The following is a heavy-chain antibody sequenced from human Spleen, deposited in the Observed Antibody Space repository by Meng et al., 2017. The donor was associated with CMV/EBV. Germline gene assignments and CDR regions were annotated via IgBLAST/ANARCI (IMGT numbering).Heavy chain of an antibody. V-gene: IGHV3-21*01. CDR1: GFTFRRYA. CDR3: ARAPFGVVTPFDY. CDR2: ISGGGGNT. J-gene: IGHJ4*02. Sequence: GGSLRLSCEASGFTFRRYAMNWVRQAPGKGLEWVSTISGGGGNTYYADSVKGRFTISRDNAKNSLFLQMNSLRAEDTAVYYCARAPFGVVTPFDYWGQGTLVTVSS. D-gene: IGHD3-3*01.